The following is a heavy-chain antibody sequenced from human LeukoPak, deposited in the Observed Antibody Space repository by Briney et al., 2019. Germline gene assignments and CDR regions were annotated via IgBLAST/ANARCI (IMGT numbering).Heavy chain of an antibody. V-gene: IGHV3-21*01. CDR1: GFTFDDYG. CDR3: AKSNYFDAFDM. D-gene: IGHD1-7*01. J-gene: IGHJ3*02. Sequence: GGSLRLSCAASGFTFDDYGMGWVRQAPGKGLEWVASISSSSSYIDYVDSLKGRFTISRDNAQNSLYLQMNNLRAEDTAVYFCAKSNYFDAFDMWGQGTMVSVSS. CDR2: ISSSSSYI.